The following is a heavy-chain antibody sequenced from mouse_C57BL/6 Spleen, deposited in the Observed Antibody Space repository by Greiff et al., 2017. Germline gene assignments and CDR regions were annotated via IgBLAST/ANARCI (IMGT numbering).Heavy chain of an antibody. V-gene: IGHV1-81*01. Sequence: QVQLQQSGAELARPGASVKLSCKASGYTFTSYGISWVKQRTGQGLEWIGEIYPRSGNTYYNEKFKGKATLTADKSSSTAYMELRSLTSEDSAVYFCALYSNPEYWGQGTTLTVSS. CDR3: ALYSNPEY. J-gene: IGHJ2*01. D-gene: IGHD2-5*01. CDR1: GYTFTSYG. CDR2: IYPRSGNT.